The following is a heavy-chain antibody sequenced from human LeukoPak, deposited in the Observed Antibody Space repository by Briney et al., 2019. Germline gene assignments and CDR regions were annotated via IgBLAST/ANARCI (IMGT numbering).Heavy chain of an antibody. CDR1: GLSFRNHG. CDR3: ATDGSSGFFEY. Sequence: GGSLRLSCAVSGLSFRNHGMHWVRQAPGKGLEWVAVIWNDGSNKYYADSVKGRFTISRDNSKNTLYLQMNSLRAEDTAVYYCATDGSSGFFEYWGQGTLVTVPS. J-gene: IGHJ4*02. CDR2: IWNDGSNK. V-gene: IGHV3-33*01. D-gene: IGHD3-22*01.